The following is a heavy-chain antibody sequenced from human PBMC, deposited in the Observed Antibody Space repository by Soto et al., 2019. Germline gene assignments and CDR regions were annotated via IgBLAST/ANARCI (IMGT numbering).Heavy chain of an antibody. CDR3: ARSLNYYDSSGYYADY. CDR1: GFTFSDYY. Sequence: QVQLVESGGGLVKPGGSLRLSCAASGFTFSDYYMSWIRQAPGKGLEWVSYISSSSSYTNYADSVKGRFTISRDNAKNSLYLQMNSLRAEDTAVYYCARSLNYYDSSGYYADYCGQGTLVTVSS. CDR2: ISSSSSYT. D-gene: IGHD3-22*01. V-gene: IGHV3-11*06. J-gene: IGHJ4*02.